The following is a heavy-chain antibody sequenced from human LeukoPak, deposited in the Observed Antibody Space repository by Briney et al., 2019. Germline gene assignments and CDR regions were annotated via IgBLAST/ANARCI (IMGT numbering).Heavy chain of an antibody. J-gene: IGHJ4*02. Sequence: SETLSPTCAVYGGSLSGYIWSWIRQPPGKGVEWIGEINHSGSTDYNPSLKSRVTMSVDTSRNQFSLKLNSVTAADAAVYHCVRADGRDGYRGLVDYWGQGILVTVSA. D-gene: IGHD5-24*01. V-gene: IGHV4-34*01. CDR1: GGSLSGYI. CDR2: INHSGST. CDR3: VRADGRDGYRGLVDY.